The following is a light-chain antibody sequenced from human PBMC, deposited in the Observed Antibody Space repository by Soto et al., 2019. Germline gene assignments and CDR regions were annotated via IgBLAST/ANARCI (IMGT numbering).Light chain of an antibody. V-gene: IGLV1-40*01. Sequence: QSVLTQPPSVSGSPGQTVTISCTGTSSNIGGYNDVPWYQQHPGTAPKLMIYGDSKRPSGVPDRFSGSKSGNSASLAITGLQAEDEADYYCQSYESSKSAVVFGGGTKVTVL. CDR1: SSNIGGYND. CDR3: QSYESSKSAVV. J-gene: IGLJ2*01. CDR2: GDS.